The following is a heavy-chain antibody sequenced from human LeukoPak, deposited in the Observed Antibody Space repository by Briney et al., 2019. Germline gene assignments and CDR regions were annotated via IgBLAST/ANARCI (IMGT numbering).Heavy chain of an antibody. CDR3: PREKAVAFDY. CDR1: GFTISSNW. Sequence: GGSLRLSCAASGFTISSNWMTWVRQAPGKGLEWVANIKQDGSEKYYVDSVKGRFTISRDNAKNSLYLQMNSLRAEDTAVYYCPREKAVAFDYLGQGTLITVSS. CDR2: IKQDGSEK. J-gene: IGHJ4*02. V-gene: IGHV3-7*01. D-gene: IGHD6-19*01.